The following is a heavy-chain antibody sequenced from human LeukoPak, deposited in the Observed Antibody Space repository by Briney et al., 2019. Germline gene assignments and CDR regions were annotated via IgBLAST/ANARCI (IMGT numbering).Heavy chain of an antibody. Sequence: PWETLSLTCAVSGGSISSGGYSWSWIRQPPGKGLEWIGYIYHSGSTYYNPSLKSRVTISVDRSKNQFSLKLSSVTAADTAVYYCARGNGGIAAAGTGGNWFDPWGQGTLVTVSS. V-gene: IGHV4-30-2*01. D-gene: IGHD6-13*01. CDR3: ARGNGGIAAAGTGGNWFDP. J-gene: IGHJ5*02. CDR2: IYHSGST. CDR1: GGSISSGGYS.